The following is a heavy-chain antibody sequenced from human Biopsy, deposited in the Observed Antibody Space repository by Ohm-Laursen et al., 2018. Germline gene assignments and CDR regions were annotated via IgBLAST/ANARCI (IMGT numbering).Heavy chain of an antibody. CDR2: ISYNERT. V-gene: IGHV4-31*03. J-gene: IGHJ2*01. CDR3: VREPKTGTAEAWYFDL. D-gene: IGHD3-9*01. Sequence: SETLSLTCSVSGASVKTSGYFWAWIRQRPGKGLEWIGYISYNERTHYNPSLTSRLVISFDTSNNRISLQLGSVSVADTAVYYCVREPKTGTAEAWYFDLWGRGSPVTVPS. CDR1: GASVKTSGYF.